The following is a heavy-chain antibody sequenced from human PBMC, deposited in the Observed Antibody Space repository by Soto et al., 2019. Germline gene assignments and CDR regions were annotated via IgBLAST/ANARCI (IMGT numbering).Heavy chain of an antibody. Sequence: QVQLVQSGAEVKKPGASVKVSCKVSGYTLTELSMHWVRQAPGKGLEWMGGFDPEDGETIYAQKFQGRVTMTEDTSTDTAYMELSSLRSEDTAVYYCATLTWLVRSRWPLRNWFDPWGQGTLVTVSS. CDR2: FDPEDGET. CDR1: GYTLTELS. J-gene: IGHJ5*02. CDR3: ATLTWLVRSRWPLRNWFDP. V-gene: IGHV1-24*01. D-gene: IGHD6-13*01.